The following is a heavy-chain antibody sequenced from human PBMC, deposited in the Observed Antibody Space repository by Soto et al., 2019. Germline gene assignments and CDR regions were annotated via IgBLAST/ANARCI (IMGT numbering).Heavy chain of an antibody. CDR1: GGSISSGDYY. V-gene: IGHV4-31*03. Sequence: QVQLQESGPGLVKPSQTLSLTCTVSGGSISSGDYYWSWIRQHPGKGLEWIGYIYDSGTTYYNPSRMSXXTXAXXTSQDQLSLKLSSVTAADTAGYSCARVKVRTTFLHWGQGTLVTVSS. CDR3: ARVKVRTTFLH. CDR2: IYDSGTT. J-gene: IGHJ4*02. D-gene: IGHD3-10*01.